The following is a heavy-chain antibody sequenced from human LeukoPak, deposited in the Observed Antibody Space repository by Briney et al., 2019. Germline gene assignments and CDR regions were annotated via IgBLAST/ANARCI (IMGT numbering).Heavy chain of an antibody. CDR3: ARASWGGYYKGEIDY. V-gene: IGHV3-20*04. Sequence: GGSLRLSCAASGFTFDDYGMSWVRQAPGKGLEWVSGINWNGGSTGYADSVKGRFTISRDNAKNSLYLQTNSLRAEDTALYYCARASWGGYYKGEIDYWGQGTLVTVSS. D-gene: IGHD3-3*01. CDR1: GFTFDDYG. J-gene: IGHJ4*02. CDR2: INWNGGST.